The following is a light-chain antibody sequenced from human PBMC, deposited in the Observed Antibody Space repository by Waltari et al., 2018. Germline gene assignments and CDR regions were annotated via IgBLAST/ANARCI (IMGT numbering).Light chain of an antibody. CDR1: NSNVGHNY. V-gene: IGLV1-51*01. CDR2: DNN. Sequence: QSVLTQPPSVSAAPGQTVTISCSGRNSNVGHNYVSWYQHLPGTAPKLVIYDNNKRPSGIPDRFSGSRSGTSATLVITGLQTGDEADYYCGSWDTSLSTGLFGGGTKLTVL. CDR3: GSWDTSLSTGL. J-gene: IGLJ2*01.